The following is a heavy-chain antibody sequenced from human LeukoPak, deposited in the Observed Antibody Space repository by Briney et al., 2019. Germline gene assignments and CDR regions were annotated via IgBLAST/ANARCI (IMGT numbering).Heavy chain of an antibody. CDR2: ISYDGSNK. Sequence: PGGSLRLSCAASGFTFSSYAMHWVRQAPGKGLEWVAVISYDGSNKYYADSVKGRFTISRDNSKNTLYLQMNSLRAEDTAVYYCARGRSSGSYGYAFDIWGQGTMVTVSS. J-gene: IGHJ3*02. CDR3: ARGRSSGSYGYAFDI. V-gene: IGHV3-30*04. D-gene: IGHD1-26*01. CDR1: GFTFSSYA.